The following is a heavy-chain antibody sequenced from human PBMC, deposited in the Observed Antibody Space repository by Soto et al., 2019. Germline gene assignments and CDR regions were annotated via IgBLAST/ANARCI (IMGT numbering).Heavy chain of an antibody. CDR3: ARGRTPSQVTVTTRYYYYYGMDV. CDR2: IIPIFGTA. J-gene: IGHJ6*02. CDR1: GGTFSSYA. Sequence: ASEKVSCKASGGTFSSYAISWVRQAPGQGLEWMGGIIPIFGTANYAQKFQGRVTITADKSTSTAYMELSSLRSEDTAVYYCARGRTPSQVTVTTRYYYYYGMDVWGQGTTVTVSS. V-gene: IGHV1-69*06. D-gene: IGHD4-17*01.